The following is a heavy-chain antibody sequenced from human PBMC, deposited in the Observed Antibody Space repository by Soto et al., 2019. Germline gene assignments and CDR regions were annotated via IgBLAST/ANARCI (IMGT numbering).Heavy chain of an antibody. CDR1: GFTFSSYG. V-gene: IGHV3-30*18. CDR3: AKVRSNYGEDAFDI. CDR2: ISYDGSNK. D-gene: IGHD4-4*01. J-gene: IGHJ3*02. Sequence: GXSLILSCAAPGFTFSSYGMHCVRQAPGKGLEWVAVISYDGSNKYYADSVKGRFTISRDNSKNTLYLQMNSLRAEDTAVYYCAKVRSNYGEDAFDIWGQGTMVTVSS.